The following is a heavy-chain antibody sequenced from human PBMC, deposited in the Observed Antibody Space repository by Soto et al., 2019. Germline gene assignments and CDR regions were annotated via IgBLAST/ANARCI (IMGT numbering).Heavy chain of an antibody. J-gene: IGHJ5*02. CDR2: IYYSGST. CDR3: AREVIAVAGIRYWFDP. CDR1: GGSISSYY. Sequence: PSETLSLTCTVSGGSISSYYWRWIRQPPGKGLECIGYIYYSGSTNYNPSLKSRVTISVDTSKNQFSLKLSSVTAADTAVYYCAREVIAVAGIRYWFDPWGQGSLVTVSS. D-gene: IGHD6-19*01. V-gene: IGHV4-59*13.